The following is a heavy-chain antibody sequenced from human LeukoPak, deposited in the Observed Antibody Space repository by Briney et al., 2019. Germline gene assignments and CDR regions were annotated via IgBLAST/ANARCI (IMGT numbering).Heavy chain of an antibody. CDR2: ISDSGGST. CDR1: GFTVSSNY. J-gene: IGHJ5*02. V-gene: IGHV3-23*01. D-gene: IGHD6-19*01. Sequence: GGSLRLSCAASGFTVSSNYMSWVRQAPGKGLEWVSAISDSGGSTYYADSVKGRFTISRDNSKNTLWLQMNNLRADDTAVYYCAKQDPYTSGWYPWGQGTLVTVSS. CDR3: AKQDPYTSGWYP.